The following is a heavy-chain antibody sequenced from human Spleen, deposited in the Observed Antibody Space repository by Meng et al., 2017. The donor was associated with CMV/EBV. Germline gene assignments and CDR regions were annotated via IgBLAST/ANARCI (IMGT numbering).Heavy chain of an antibody. CDR2: IYWNDEK. V-gene: IGHV2-5*01. D-gene: IGHD3-3*01. CDR1: TSGAG. J-gene: IGHJ4*02. CDR3: AHTARHYDFRSGYYFHYFDY. Sequence: TSGAGVAWLRQPPGKALEWLALIYWNDEKHFSPSVRNSFTITKDTSRNQVVLTMTTMDPVDTATYFCAHTARHYDFRSGYYFHYFDYWGQGKRVTVSS.